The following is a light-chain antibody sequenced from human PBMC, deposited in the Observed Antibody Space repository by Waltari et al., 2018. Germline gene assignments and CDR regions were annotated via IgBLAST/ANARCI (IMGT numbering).Light chain of an antibody. CDR2: KAS. CDR1: ESINSW. CDR3: LQYNTYPYT. J-gene: IGKJ2*01. V-gene: IGKV1-5*03. Sequence: DIQMTQSPSTLSASVGDKVNITCRASESINSWLAWYQQTPGKAPKVLIYKASTLESGVPSRFSGSASGTEFTLTISSLQPDDFATYYCLQYNTYPYTFGQGTKLEIK.